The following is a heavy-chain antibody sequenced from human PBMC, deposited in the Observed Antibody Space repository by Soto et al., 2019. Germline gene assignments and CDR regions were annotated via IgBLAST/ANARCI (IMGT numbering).Heavy chain of an antibody. Sequence: PGGSLRLSCAASGFTFSEYSLNWVRQSPGKGLEWISYISSTYTMYYADSVKGRFTISRDNAMNSLFLQMNSLRVEDTAVYYCVRAPNLYDTDFWGQGALVTVSS. V-gene: IGHV3-48*01. CDR2: ISSTYTM. CDR3: VRAPNLYDTDF. CDR1: GFTFSEYS. D-gene: IGHD3-9*01. J-gene: IGHJ4*02.